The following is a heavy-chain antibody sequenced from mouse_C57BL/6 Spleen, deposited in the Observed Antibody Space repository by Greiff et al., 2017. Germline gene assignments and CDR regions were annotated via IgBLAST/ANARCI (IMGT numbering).Heavy chain of an antibody. CDR3: ARDGSSFLYFDY. V-gene: IGHV1-53*01. D-gene: IGHD1-1*01. J-gene: IGHJ2*01. Sequence: QVKLQQPGTELVKPGASVKLSCKASGYTFASSWMHWVKQRPGKGLEWIGQINPSNGGPTNNEKFKIKATLTVDKSSSTADMQLSSVSSEDSAVYYCARDGSSFLYFDYWGQGTTLTVSS. CDR1: GYTFASSW. CDR2: INPSNGGP.